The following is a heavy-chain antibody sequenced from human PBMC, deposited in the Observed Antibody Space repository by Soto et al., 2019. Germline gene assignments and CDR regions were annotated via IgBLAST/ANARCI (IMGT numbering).Heavy chain of an antibody. D-gene: IGHD2-2*01. Sequence: QVQLVQSGAEVKKPGASVKVSCKASGYTFTSYGISWVRQAPGQGLEWMGWISAYNGNTNYAQKLQGRVTMTTDTSTSTAYMELRSLRSDDTAVYYCARDTSEYCISTSCPRDGMDVWGQGTTVTVSS. V-gene: IGHV1-18*01. J-gene: IGHJ6*02. CDR1: GYTFTSYG. CDR2: ISAYNGNT. CDR3: ARDTSEYCISTSCPRDGMDV.